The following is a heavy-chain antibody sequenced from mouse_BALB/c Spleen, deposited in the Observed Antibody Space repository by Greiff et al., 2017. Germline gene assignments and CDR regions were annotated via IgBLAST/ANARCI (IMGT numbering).Heavy chain of an antibody. CDR2: ISTYYGDA. CDR1: GYTFTDYA. V-gene: IGHV1S137*01. J-gene: IGHJ4*01. Sequence: QVQLKQSGAELVRPGVSVKIYCKGSGYTFTDYAMHWVKQSHAKSLEWIGVISTYYGDASYNQKFKGKATMTVDKSSSTAYMELARLTSEDSAIYYCARDRYENAMDYWGQGTSVTVSS. D-gene: IGHD1-1*01. CDR3: ARDRYENAMDY.